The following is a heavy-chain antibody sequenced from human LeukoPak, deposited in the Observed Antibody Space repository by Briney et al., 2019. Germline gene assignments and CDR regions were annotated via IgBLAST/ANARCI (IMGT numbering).Heavy chain of an antibody. J-gene: IGHJ4*02. V-gene: IGHV4-39*01. CDR3: ARAYVSRHPRYYYDTSGYYAY. Sequence: PSETLSLTCTVSGGSISSSGYYWVWIRQPPGKGLEWIGSIYYSGSTYYNPSLKSRVTISVDTSKNQFSLRLSSVTAADTAVYYCARAYVSRHPRYYYDTSGYYAYWGQGTLVTVSS. CDR1: GGSISSSGYY. CDR2: IYYSGST. D-gene: IGHD3-22*01.